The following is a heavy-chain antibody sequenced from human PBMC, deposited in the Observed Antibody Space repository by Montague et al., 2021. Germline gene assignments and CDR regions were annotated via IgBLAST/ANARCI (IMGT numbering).Heavy chain of an antibody. CDR3: ANEGTTSPGYLQY. Sequence: SLRLSCAASGFPFSSYAMSWVRQAPEKGLEWVSTLTSNGAYTYHADAVEGRFTISRDNSKNTLYLQMNSLRVEDTAVYFCANEGTTSPGYLQYWGQGTLVTVSS. V-gene: IGHV3-23*01. CDR1: GFPFSSYA. J-gene: IGHJ1*01. D-gene: IGHD1-1*01. CDR2: LTSNGAYT.